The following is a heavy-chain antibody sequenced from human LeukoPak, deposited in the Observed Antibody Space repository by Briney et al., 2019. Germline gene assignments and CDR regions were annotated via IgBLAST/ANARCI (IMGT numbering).Heavy chain of an antibody. Sequence: GSLRLSCAASGFTFSSNSMNWVRQPPGKGLEWIGEIYHSGSTNYNPSLKSRVTISVDKSKNQFSLKLSSVTAADTAVYYCARAGYGDYEGLPDYWGQGTLVTVSS. D-gene: IGHD4-17*01. CDR3: ARAGYGDYEGLPDY. J-gene: IGHJ4*02. CDR1: GFTFSSNSM. V-gene: IGHV4-4*02. CDR2: IYHSGST.